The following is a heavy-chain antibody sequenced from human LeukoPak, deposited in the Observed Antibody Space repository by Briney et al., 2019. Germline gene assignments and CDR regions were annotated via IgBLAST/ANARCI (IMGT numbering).Heavy chain of an antibody. CDR1: GGSISSYY. CDR3: ARPGSTSSGAFDI. J-gene: IGHJ3*02. D-gene: IGHD2-2*01. Sequence: PSETRSLTCTVSGGSISSYYWSWIRQPPGKGLEWIGYIYYSGSTNYNPSLKSRVTISVDTSKNQFSLKLGSVTAADTAVYYCARPGSTSSGAFDIWGQGTMVTVSS. V-gene: IGHV4-59*01. CDR2: IYYSGST.